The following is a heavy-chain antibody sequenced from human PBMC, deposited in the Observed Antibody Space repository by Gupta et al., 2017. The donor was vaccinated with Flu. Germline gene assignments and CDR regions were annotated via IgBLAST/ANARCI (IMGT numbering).Heavy chain of an antibody. CDR3: ARVDTAMVLFDY. V-gene: IGHV4-31*02. Sequence: WIRQHPGKGLEWIGYIYYSGSTYYNPSLKSRVTISVDTSKNQFSLKLSSVTAADTAVYYCARVDTAMVLFDYWGQGTLVTVSS. CDR2: IYYSGST. J-gene: IGHJ4*02. D-gene: IGHD5-18*01.